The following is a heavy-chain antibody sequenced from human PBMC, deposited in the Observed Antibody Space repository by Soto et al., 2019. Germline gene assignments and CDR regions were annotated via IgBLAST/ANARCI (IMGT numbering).Heavy chain of an antibody. V-gene: IGHV4-31*02. J-gene: IGHJ5*02. CDR2: IYCSRAT. Sequence: SGSLSLTCAASGANITSCGFDWSWIRKQPGKGLEWSGNIYCSRATAYNASVRIRVSTAIAKASNYVSLKLPSVSVTAMAVYYCARARNLPTVRSPPLDAWGQGTLVTVSS. CDR1: GANITSCGFD. CDR3: ARARNLPTVRSPPLDA. D-gene: IGHD4-17*01.